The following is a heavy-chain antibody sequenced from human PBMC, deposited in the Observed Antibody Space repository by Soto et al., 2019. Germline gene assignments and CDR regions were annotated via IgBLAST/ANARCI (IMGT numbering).Heavy chain of an antibody. J-gene: IGHJ3*02. D-gene: IGHD3-10*01. Sequence: QVQLVESGGGVVQPGRSLRLSCAASGFTFSNYGMHWVRQAPGKGLEWVAVMSYDGRNKYYADSVKGRFTISRDNSKNTLXLQMNSLRAEDTAVYYCAKDTYYYNTQGPRGAFDIWGQGTMVTVSS. V-gene: IGHV3-30*18. CDR3: AKDTYYYNTQGPRGAFDI. CDR1: GFTFSNYG. CDR2: MSYDGRNK.